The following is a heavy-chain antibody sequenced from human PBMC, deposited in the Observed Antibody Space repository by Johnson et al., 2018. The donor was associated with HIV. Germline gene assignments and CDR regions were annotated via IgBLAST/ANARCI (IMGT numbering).Heavy chain of an antibody. D-gene: IGHD6-19*01. CDR3: AKLAIDYSGAWYGLTFDI. J-gene: IGHJ3*02. CDR1: GFTFSSYA. Sequence: VQLVESGGGLVQPGGSLRLSCAASGFTFSSYAMSWVRQAPGKGLEWVSAISDSGDNTYYADSVRGRFTISRDNSKNTLYLQMNSLRAEDSAVYYCAKLAIDYSGAWYGLTFDIWGQGTMVTVSS. CDR2: ISDSGDNT. V-gene: IGHV3-23*04.